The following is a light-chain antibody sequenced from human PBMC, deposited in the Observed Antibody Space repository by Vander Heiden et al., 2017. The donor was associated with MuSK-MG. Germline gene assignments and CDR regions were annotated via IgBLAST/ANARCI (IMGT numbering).Light chain of an antibody. CDR1: SSNIGAGYD. CDR2: GNS. V-gene: IGLV1-40*01. CDR3: QSYDSSLSVWV. Sequence: QSVLTQPPSLSGAPGQRVTISCPRSSSNIGAGYDVHWYQQLPGTAPKPLIYGNSNRPSGVPDRFSGSKSGTSASLDITGLQAEDEADYDGQSYDSSLSVWVFGGGTKLTVL. J-gene: IGLJ3*02.